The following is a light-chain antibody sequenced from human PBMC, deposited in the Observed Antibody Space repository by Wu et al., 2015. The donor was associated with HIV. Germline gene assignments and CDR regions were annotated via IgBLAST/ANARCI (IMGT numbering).Light chain of an antibody. Sequence: ETVLTQSPGILSLSPGERATLSCRASQSINNNYLAWYQQKPGQAPRLLIHGASSRVTGIPSRFSGSGSGTDFTLTISRLEPEDFAVYYCQQRINWPLTFGGGTKVEIK. CDR2: GAS. J-gene: IGKJ4*01. V-gene: IGKV3D-20*02. CDR3: QQRINWPLT. CDR1: QSINNNY.